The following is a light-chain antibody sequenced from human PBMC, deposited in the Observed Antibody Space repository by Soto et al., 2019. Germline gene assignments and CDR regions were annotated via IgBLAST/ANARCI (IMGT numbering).Light chain of an antibody. Sequence: QSALTQPASVSGSPGQSITISCTGTSSDIGDYNSVSWYQQHPGKAPKLMIYEVSNRPSGISNRFSGSKSGTSASLVISGLQAEDEADYYCQSFDSSLRAYVFGSGTKVTVL. CDR1: SSDIGDYNS. CDR3: QSFDSSLRAYV. CDR2: EVS. V-gene: IGLV2-14*01. J-gene: IGLJ1*01.